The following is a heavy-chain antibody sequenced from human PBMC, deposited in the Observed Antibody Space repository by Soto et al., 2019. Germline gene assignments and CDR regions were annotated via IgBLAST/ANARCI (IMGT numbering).Heavy chain of an antibody. V-gene: IGHV1-18*01. CDR1: GYTFTSYG. Sequence: QVQLVQSGAEVKKPGASVKVSCKASGYTFTSYGISWVRQAPGQGLEWMGWISAYNGNTNYAQKLQGRVTMTTDTSTSTAYMELRSLRSDDTAVYYCERDPEQLGLDGWFDPWGQGTLVTVSS. D-gene: IGHD6-13*01. CDR3: ERDPEQLGLDGWFDP. CDR2: ISAYNGNT. J-gene: IGHJ5*02.